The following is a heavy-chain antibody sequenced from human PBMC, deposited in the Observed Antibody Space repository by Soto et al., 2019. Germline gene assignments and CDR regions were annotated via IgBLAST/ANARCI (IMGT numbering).Heavy chain of an antibody. CDR1: GVTFSSYT. J-gene: IGHJ6*03. CDR3: ARDQDYGDYYFYSIDV. D-gene: IGHD4-17*01. CDR2: IIPILGIA. Sequence: QVQLVQSGAEVNKPGSSVKVSCKASGVTFSSYTISWVRQAPRQGLEWMGRIIPILGIANYAQKFQGRVTITADKSTSTSYMELRSLRSEDTAVYYCARDQDYGDYYFYSIDVWGKGTTVTVSS. V-gene: IGHV1-69*08.